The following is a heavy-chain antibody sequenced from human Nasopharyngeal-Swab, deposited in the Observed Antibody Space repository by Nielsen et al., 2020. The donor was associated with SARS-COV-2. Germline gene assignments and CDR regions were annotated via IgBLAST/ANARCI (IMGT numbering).Heavy chain of an antibody. D-gene: IGHD6-19*01. J-gene: IGHJ6*03. CDR1: GYSFTSYW. CDR3: ARQGAVAGYYYYYMDV. V-gene: IGHV5-51*01. CDR2: IYPGDSDT. Sequence: KVSCKGSGYSFTSYWIGWVRQMPGKGLEWMGIIYPGDSDTRYSPSFQGQVTISADKPISTAYLQWSSLKASDTAMYYCARQGAVAGYYYYYMDVWGKGTTVTVSS.